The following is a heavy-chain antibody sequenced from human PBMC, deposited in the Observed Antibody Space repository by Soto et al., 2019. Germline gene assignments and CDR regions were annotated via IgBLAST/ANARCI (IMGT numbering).Heavy chain of an antibody. Sequence: EVQLVESGGGLVQPGGSLRLSCATSGFTFSDHFVDWVRQAPGKGLEWIGRTKDKFYSFASQYGASVQGGFTISRDYSANSVYLQIDGLQCKTTAVYYCSLIRGVMGYWGQGTLVTVSS. D-gene: IGHD3-10*01. CDR3: SLIRGVMGY. J-gene: IGHJ4*02. CDR2: TKDKFYSFAS. V-gene: IGHV3-72*01. CDR1: GFTFSDHF.